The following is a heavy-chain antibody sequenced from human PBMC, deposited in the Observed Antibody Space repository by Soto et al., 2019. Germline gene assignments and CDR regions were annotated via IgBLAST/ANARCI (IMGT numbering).Heavy chain of an antibody. Sequence: ASVQVSCKDSSCTFPSYCSIWVRRAPGQGREWMGWISAYNGNTNYAQKLQGRVTMTTDTSTSTAYMELRSLRSDDTAVYYCARDQSSGQIDYYYGMDVWGQGTTVTVSS. J-gene: IGHJ6*02. D-gene: IGHD3-22*01. V-gene: IGHV1-18*01. CDR1: SCTFPSYC. CDR3: ARDQSSGQIDYYYGMDV. CDR2: ISAYNGNT.